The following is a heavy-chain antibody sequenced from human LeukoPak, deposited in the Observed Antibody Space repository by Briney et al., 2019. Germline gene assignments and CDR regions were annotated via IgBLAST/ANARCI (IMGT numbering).Heavy chain of an antibody. J-gene: IGHJ6*02. D-gene: IGHD3-9*01. Sequence: PSETLSLTCAAYGGSFSGYYWSWIRQPPGKGLEWIGEINHSGSTNYNPSLKSRVTISVDTSKNQFSLKLSSVTAADTAVYYCARGPEYYDILTGYYDYYYYGMDVWGQGTTVTVSS. V-gene: IGHV4-34*01. CDR1: GGSFSGYY. CDR2: INHSGST. CDR3: ARGPEYYDILTGYYDYYYYGMDV.